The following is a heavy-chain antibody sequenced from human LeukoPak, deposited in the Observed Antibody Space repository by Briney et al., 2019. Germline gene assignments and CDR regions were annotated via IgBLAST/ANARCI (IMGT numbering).Heavy chain of an antibody. D-gene: IGHD2-15*01. Sequence: SETLSLTCTVSGGSLSSSSYYWGWLRQPPGTGLEWIGSIYYSGSTYYNPSLKSRVTISVDTSKNQFSLKLSSVTAADTAVYYCARTDIVVVVAARGNAFDIWGQGTMVTVSS. CDR3: ARTDIVVVVAARGNAFDI. CDR2: IYYSGST. CDR1: GGSLSSSSYY. J-gene: IGHJ3*02. V-gene: IGHV4-39*01.